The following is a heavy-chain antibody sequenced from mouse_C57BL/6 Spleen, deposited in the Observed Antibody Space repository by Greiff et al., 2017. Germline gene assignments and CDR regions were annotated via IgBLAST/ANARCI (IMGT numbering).Heavy chain of an antibody. V-gene: IGHV1-22*01. CDR3: ARRRDTKDYFDY. CDR2: INPNNGGT. J-gene: IGHJ2*01. CDR1: GYTFTDYN. D-gene: IGHD1-1*01. Sequence: VQLQQSGPELVKPGASVKMSCKASGYTFTDYNMHWVKQSHGKSLEWIGYINPNNGGTSYNQKFKGKATLTVNKSSSTAYMELRSLTSEDSAVYYCARRRDTKDYFDYWGQGTTLTVSS.